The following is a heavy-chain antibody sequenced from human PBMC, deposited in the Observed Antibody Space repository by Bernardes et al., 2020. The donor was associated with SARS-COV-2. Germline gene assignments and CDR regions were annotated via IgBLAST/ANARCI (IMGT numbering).Heavy chain of an antibody. J-gene: IGHJ3*02. Sequence: GGSLRLSCAASGFTFSSYAMHWVRQAPGKGLEWVAVISYDGSNKYYADSVKGRFTISRDNSKNTLYLQMNSLRAEDTAVYYCARGEGYCSGGSCTLGDAFDIWGQGTMVTVSS. CDR1: GFTFSSYA. CDR2: ISYDGSNK. V-gene: IGHV3-30*01. CDR3: ARGEGYCSGGSCTLGDAFDI. D-gene: IGHD2-15*01.